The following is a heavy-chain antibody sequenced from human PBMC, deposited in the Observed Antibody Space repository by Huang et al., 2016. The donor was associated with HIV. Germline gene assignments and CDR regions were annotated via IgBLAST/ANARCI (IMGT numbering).Heavy chain of an antibody. CDR3: ARDRDFYDSSGYWGFNYFDY. D-gene: IGHD3-22*01. J-gene: IGHJ4*02. CDR1: GYAFTSYY. V-gene: IGHV1-46*01. Sequence: QVQLVQSGAEVKKPGASVKVSCKASGYAFTSYYMHWVRQAPGKGLEWMGIINPSDGSTSYAQKFQGRVTTTRETSTNTVFMELSSLRSEDTAVYYCARDRDFYDSSGYWGFNYFDYWGQGTLVTVSS. CDR2: INPSDGST.